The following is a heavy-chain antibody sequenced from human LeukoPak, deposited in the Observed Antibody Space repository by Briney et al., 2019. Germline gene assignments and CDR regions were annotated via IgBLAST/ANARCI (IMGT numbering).Heavy chain of an antibody. Sequence: SQTLSLTCTVSGASISSGTYSWSWIRQHPGKGLEWIGYIYNSGSIYYNPSLEGRVTISEDRSKNQFSLKLSSVTAADTAVYYCAREVPINLYFDYWGQGTLVTVSS. V-gene: IGHV4-31*03. J-gene: IGHJ4*02. CDR3: AREVPINLYFDY. D-gene: IGHD1-1*01. CDR1: GASISSGTYS. CDR2: IYNSGSI.